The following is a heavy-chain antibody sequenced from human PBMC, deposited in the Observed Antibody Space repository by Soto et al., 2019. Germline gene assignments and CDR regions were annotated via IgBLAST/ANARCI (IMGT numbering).Heavy chain of an antibody. D-gene: IGHD6-19*01. V-gene: IGHV1-18*01. CDR2: ISPYNDNT. Sequence: QVELAQSGAEVKKPGASVKVSCKASGYTFTSYGISWVRQAPGQGLEWMGWISPYNDNTDYAQKLQGRVTMTTDTSTTTAYMELRSLRSDGTAVYYCARVFGYSSGWGYWGQGTLVTVSS. CDR3: ARVFGYSSGWGY. CDR1: GYTFTSYG. J-gene: IGHJ4*02.